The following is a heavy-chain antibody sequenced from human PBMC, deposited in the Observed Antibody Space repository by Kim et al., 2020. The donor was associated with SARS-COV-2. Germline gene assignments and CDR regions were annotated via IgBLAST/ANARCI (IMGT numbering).Heavy chain of an antibody. J-gene: IGHJ4*02. CDR2: ISSGSSYI. D-gene: IGHD3-10*01. V-gene: IGHV3-21*01. Sequence: GGSLRLSCAASGFTFSSYSMTWVRQAPGKGLEWVSSISSGSSYIYYADSVKGRFTISRDNARNSLYLQMNSLRGEDTAVYYCARAREYYGSGTYYPYYFDYCGQGTLVTVSP. CDR1: GFTFSSYS. CDR3: ARAREYYGSGTYYPYYFDY.